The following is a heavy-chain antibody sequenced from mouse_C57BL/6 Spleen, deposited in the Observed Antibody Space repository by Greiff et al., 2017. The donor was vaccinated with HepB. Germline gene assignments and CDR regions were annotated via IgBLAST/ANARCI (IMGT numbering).Heavy chain of an antibody. CDR1: GYSITSGYY. Sequence: EVKLEESGPGLVKPSQSLSLTCSVTGYSITSGYYWNWIRQFPGNKLEWMGYISYDGSNNYNPSLKNRISITRDTSKNQFFLKLNSVTTEDTATYYCAREGFYPWGQGTSVTVSS. J-gene: IGHJ4*01. CDR3: AREGFYP. V-gene: IGHV3-6*01. CDR2: ISYDGSN. D-gene: IGHD2-3*01.